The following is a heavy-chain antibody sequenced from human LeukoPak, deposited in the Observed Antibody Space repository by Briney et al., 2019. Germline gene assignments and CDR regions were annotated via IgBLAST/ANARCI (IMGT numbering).Heavy chain of an antibody. D-gene: IGHD1-26*01. CDR1: GFTVRSNY. CDR2: ISGSGGST. J-gene: IGHJ6*03. V-gene: IGHV3-23*01. CDR3: AKGYGWEASYYYYYMDV. Sequence: GGSLRLSCAASGFTVRSNYMSWVRQAPGKGLEWVSAISGSGGSTYYADSVKGRFTISRDNSKNTLYLQMNSLRAEDTARYYCAKGYGWEASYYYYYMDVWGKGTTVTISS.